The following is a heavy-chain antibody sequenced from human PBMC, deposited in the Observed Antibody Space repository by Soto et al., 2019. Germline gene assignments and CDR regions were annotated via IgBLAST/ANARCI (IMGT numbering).Heavy chain of an antibody. D-gene: IGHD5-18*01. CDR2: IWYDGSNK. J-gene: IGHJ3*02. Sequence: GGSLRLSCAASGFTFSSYGMHWVRQAPGKGLEWVAGIWYDGSNKYYADSVKGRFTISRDNSKNTLYLQMNSLRAEDTAVYSCARETRSYGPDSSRRGAFDIWGQGTMVTVSS. CDR3: ARETRSYGPDSSRRGAFDI. V-gene: IGHV3-33*01. CDR1: GFTFSSYG.